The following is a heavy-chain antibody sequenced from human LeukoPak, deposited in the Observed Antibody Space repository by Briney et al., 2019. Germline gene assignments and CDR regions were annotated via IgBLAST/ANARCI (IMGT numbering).Heavy chain of an antibody. D-gene: IGHD3-10*01. Sequence: KPSETLSLTCTVSGGSISSYYWSWIRQPAGKGLEWIGRIYTSGSTNYNPSLKSRVTMSVDTSKNQFSLKLSSVTAADTAVYYCARDLGYGSGSYSAMIYWFDPWGQGTLVTVSS. CDR1: GGSISSYY. CDR2: IYTSGST. CDR3: ARDLGYGSGSYSAMIYWFDP. V-gene: IGHV4-4*07. J-gene: IGHJ5*02.